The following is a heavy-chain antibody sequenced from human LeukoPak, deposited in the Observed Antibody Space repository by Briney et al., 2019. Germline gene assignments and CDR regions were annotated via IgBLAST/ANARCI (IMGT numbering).Heavy chain of an antibody. J-gene: IGHJ4*02. CDR1: GSRSTSYG. Sequence: ASVKVSCKVSGSRSTSYGINWVRQAPGQGLEWVGWINRYNGKTKYGQKFQGRVTMTTDTSTSTTYMELRSLRSDDMAVYYCARDLGVTTKDPFEYWGQGTLVTVPS. D-gene: IGHD4-11*01. V-gene: IGHV1-18*03. CDR2: INRYNGKT. CDR3: ARDLGVTTKDPFEY.